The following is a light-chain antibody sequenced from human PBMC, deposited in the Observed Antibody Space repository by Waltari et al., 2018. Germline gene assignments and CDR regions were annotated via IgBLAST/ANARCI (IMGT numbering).Light chain of an antibody. V-gene: IGKV3-20*01. J-gene: IGKJ1*01. CDR2: DAS. CDR3: QMYVRLPVT. Sequence: EIVLTQSPGTLALSPGERATLSCRASQSVGRALAWYQQKPGQAPRLLIYDASSRATGIPGRFSGSGSGTDFSLTISRVEPEDFAVYYCQMYVRLPVTFGQGTKVEVK. CDR1: QSVGRA.